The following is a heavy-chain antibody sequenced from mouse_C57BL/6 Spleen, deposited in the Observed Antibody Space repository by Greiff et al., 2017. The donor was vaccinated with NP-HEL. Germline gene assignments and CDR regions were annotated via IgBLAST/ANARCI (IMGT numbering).Heavy chain of an antibody. CDR1: GYTFTSYW. Sequence: QVQLQQPGAELVKPGASVKLSCKASGYTFTSYWMQWVKQRPGQGLEWIGEIDPSDSYTNYNQKFKGKATLTVDTSSSTAYMQLSSLTSEDSAVYYCARVEDSNSFDYWGQGTTLTVSS. CDR3: ARVEDSNSFDY. J-gene: IGHJ2*01. V-gene: IGHV1-50*01. CDR2: IDPSDSYT. D-gene: IGHD2-5*01.